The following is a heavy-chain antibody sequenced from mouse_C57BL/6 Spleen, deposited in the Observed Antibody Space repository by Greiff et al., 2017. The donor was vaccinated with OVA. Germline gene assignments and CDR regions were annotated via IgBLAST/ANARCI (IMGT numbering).Heavy chain of an antibody. Sequence: QVQLQQSGAELVRPGASVTLSCKASGYTFTDYEMHWVKQTPVHGLEWIGAIDPETGGTAYNQKFKGKAILTADKSSSTAYMELRSLTSEDSAVYYCNGVTTVGGFAYWGPGTLVSVSA. CDR1: GYTFTDYE. CDR3: NGVTTVGGFAY. CDR2: IDPETGGT. V-gene: IGHV1-15*01. D-gene: IGHD1-1*01. J-gene: IGHJ3*01.